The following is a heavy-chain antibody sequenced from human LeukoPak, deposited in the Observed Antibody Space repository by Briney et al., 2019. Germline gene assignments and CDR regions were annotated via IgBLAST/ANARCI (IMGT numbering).Heavy chain of an antibody. CDR2: IGTAGDT. J-gene: IGHJ3*02. D-gene: IGHD1-26*01. CDR1: GFTFSSYD. CDR3: AKDSKGTTWLDAFDI. V-gene: IGHV3-13*01. Sequence: GGSLRLSCAASGFTFSSYDMHWVRQATGKGLEWVSAIGTAGDTYYPGSVKGRFTISRDTSRNTLYLQMNSLRVEDTAVYYCAKDSKGTTWLDAFDIWGQGTMVTVSS.